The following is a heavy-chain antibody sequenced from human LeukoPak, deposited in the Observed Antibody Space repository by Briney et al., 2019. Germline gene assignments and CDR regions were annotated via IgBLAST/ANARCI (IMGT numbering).Heavy chain of an antibody. V-gene: IGHV3-23*01. CDR2: ISGSGDNT. J-gene: IGHJ4*02. D-gene: IGHD3-22*01. CDR3: AKGSYYDSSGSFYFDY. CDR1: GFTFSSYW. Sequence: GGSLRLSCAASGFTFSSYWMNWARQAPGKGLEWVSGISGSGDNTYSADSVKGRFTISRDNSKNTLYVQVNSLGTEDTAAYYCAKGSYYDSSGSFYFDYWGQGTLVTVSS.